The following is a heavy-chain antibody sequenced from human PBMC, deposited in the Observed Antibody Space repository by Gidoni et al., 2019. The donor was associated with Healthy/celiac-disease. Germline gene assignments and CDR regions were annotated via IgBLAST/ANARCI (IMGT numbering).Heavy chain of an antibody. Sequence: EVQLLESGGGLGQPGGSLRLSCAASGFTFRSYAMSWVRQAPGKGLEGVSAISGSGGSTYYADSVKGRFTISRDNSKNTLYLQMNSLRAEDTAVYYCAKDLRLGVAVAGFDYWGQGTLVTVSS. J-gene: IGHJ4*02. CDR2: ISGSGGST. D-gene: IGHD6-19*01. CDR3: AKDLRLGVAVAGFDY. CDR1: GFTFRSYA. V-gene: IGHV3-23*01.